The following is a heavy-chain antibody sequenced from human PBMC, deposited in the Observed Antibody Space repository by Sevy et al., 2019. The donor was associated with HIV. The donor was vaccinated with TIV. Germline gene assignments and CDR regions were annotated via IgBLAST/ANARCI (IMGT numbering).Heavy chain of an antibody. Sequence: GGSLRLSCAASGFTFSSYAMSWVRQAPGKGLEWASAFSSSGGSTYYADSVKGRFTISRDNSKNPLYLQMNSLRAEETAVYDCAKVGGGSEPRRFDYWGQGTLVTVSS. V-gene: IGHV3-23*01. J-gene: IGHJ4*02. CDR3: AKVGGGSEPRRFDY. CDR2: FSSSGGST. CDR1: GFTFSSYA. D-gene: IGHD2-15*01.